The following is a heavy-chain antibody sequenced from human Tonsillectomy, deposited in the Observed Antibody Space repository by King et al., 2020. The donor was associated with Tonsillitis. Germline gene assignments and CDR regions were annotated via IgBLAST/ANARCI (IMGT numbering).Heavy chain of an antibody. CDR3: AKEGESTVTTGIGYGMDL. CDR1: GFIFSSYG. Sequence: VQLVESGGGVVQPGRSLRLSCAASGFIFSSYGMHWVRQAPGKGLEWVAVISYDGSNKYYAESVKGRFTISRDNSKNTLYLQMNSLRAEDTAVYYCAKEGESTVTTGIGYGMDLWGQGTTVTVSS. D-gene: IGHD4-11*01. V-gene: IGHV3-30*18. CDR2: ISYDGSNK. J-gene: IGHJ6*02.